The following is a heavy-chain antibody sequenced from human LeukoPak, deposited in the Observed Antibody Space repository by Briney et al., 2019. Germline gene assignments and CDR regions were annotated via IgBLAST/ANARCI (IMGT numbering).Heavy chain of an antibody. CDR1: GGSISNNLYY. CDR3: ARVKAVRFLEWLPSAFDI. D-gene: IGHD3-3*01. J-gene: IGHJ3*02. Sequence: SETLSLTCTVSGGSISNNLYYWGWIRQPPGKGLEWIGSIYYSGITYYNPSLKGRVTISVETSKNQFSLKLSSVTAADTAVYYCARVKAVRFLEWLPSAFDIWGQGTMVTVSS. CDR2: IYYSGIT. V-gene: IGHV4-39*07.